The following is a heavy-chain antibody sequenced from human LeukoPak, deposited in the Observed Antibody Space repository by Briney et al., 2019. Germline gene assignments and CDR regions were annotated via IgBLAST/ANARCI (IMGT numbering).Heavy chain of an antibody. J-gene: IGHJ3*02. Sequence: GASVKVSCKASGYTFTGYYMHWVRQAPGQGFEWMGWINPNSGGTNYAQKFQGRVTMTRDTSISTAYMELSRLRFDDTAVYYCAVIYYDSSAVITPHAFDIWGQGTMVTVSS. CDR2: INPNSGGT. CDR3: AVIYYDSSAVITPHAFDI. CDR1: GYTFTGYY. V-gene: IGHV1-2*02. D-gene: IGHD3-22*01.